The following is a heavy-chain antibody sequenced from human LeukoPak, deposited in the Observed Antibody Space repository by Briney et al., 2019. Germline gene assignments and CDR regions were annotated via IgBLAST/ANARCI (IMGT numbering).Heavy chain of an antibody. CDR3: AKGGSGYYDLFDY. CDR2: IKQDGSEK. J-gene: IGHJ4*02. Sequence: GGSLRLSCAASGFTFSSYWMSWVRQAPGKGLEWVANIKQDGSEKYYVDSVKGRFTISRDNAKNSLYLQMNSLRAEDTALYYCAKGGSGYYDLFDYWGQGTLVTVSS. V-gene: IGHV3-7*03. CDR1: GFTFSSYW. D-gene: IGHD3-22*01.